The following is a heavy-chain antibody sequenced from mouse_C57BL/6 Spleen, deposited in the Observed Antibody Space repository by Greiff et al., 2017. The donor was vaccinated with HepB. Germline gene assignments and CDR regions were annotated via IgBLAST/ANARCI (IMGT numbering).Heavy chain of an antibody. CDR3: ARGGYGSTYAMDY. J-gene: IGHJ4*01. Sequence: VQLHQSGPELVKPGASVKISCKASGYTFTDYNMDWVKQSHGKSLEWIGDINPNNGGTIYNQKFKGKATLTVDKSSSTAYMELRSLTSEDSAVYYCARGGYGSTYAMDYWGQGTSVTVSS. CDR2: INPNNGGT. CDR1: GYTFTDYN. V-gene: IGHV1-18*01. D-gene: IGHD1-1*01.